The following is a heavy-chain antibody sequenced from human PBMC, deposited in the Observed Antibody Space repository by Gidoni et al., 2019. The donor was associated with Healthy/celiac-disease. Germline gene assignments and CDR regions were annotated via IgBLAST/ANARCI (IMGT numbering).Heavy chain of an antibody. D-gene: IGHD4-17*01. V-gene: IGHV4-59*08. CDR3: ARRGTTVTTPLNWYFDL. J-gene: IGHJ2*01. CDR2: IYYSGST. CDR1: GGSISSYY. Sequence: QVQLQESGPGLVKPSEPLSLTCTVSGGSISSYYWSWIRQPPGKGLEWIGYIYYSGSTNYNHSLKSRVTISVDTSKNQFSLKLSSVTAADTAVYYCARRGTTVTTPLNWYFDLWGRGTLVTVSS.